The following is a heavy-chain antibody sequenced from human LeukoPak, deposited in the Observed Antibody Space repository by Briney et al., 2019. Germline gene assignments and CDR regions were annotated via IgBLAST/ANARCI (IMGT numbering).Heavy chain of an antibody. CDR3: ARAYYDILTGYSTHSLDY. D-gene: IGHD3-9*01. Sequence: SGGSLRLSCAASGFTFSDYYMSWIRPAPGKGLEWVSYISSSGSTIYYADSVKGRFTISRDNAKNSLYLQMNSLRAEDTAVYYCARAYYDILTGYSTHSLDYWGQGTLVTVSS. CDR2: ISSSGSTI. V-gene: IGHV3-11*01. J-gene: IGHJ4*02. CDR1: GFTFSDYY.